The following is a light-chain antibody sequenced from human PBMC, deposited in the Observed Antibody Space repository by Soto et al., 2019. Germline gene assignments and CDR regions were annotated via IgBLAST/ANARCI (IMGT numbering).Light chain of an antibody. CDR1: RNDIGAYEF. J-gene: IGLJ1*01. Sequence: QSVLTQPPSASGSPGQSVTISCTGTRNDIGAYEFVSWYQHHPGKAPKLIIYEVVQRPSGVPDRFSGSKSGNTASLTVSGLQAADEADYYCKSYAGSNTYAFGTGTKVTVL. V-gene: IGLV2-8*01. CDR2: EVV. CDR3: KSYAGSNTYA.